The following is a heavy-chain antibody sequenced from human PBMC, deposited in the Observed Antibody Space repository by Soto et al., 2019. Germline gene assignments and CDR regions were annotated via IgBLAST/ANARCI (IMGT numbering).Heavy chain of an antibody. CDR2: ISYDGSNK. V-gene: IGHV3-30*18. D-gene: IGHD5-12*01. Sequence: GGSLRLSCAASGFTFSSYGMHWVRQAPGKGLEWVAVISYDGSNKYYADSVKGRFTISRDNSKNTLYLQMNSLRAEDTAVYYCAKGRGPHPGRYGMDVWGQGTTVTVSS. CDR1: GFTFSSYG. J-gene: IGHJ6*02. CDR3: AKGRGPHPGRYGMDV.